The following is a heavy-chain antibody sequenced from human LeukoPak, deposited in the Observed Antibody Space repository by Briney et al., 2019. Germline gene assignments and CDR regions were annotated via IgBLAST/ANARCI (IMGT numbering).Heavy chain of an antibody. Sequence: GGSLRLSCAASGFTFSSYVMSWVRQAPGKGLEWVSAISGSGGSTYYADSVKGRFTISRDNSKNTLYLQMNSLRAEDTAVYYCAKDSAASLQHAYYPFDYWGQGTLVTVSS. V-gene: IGHV3-23*01. CDR2: ISGSGGST. D-gene: IGHD3-10*01. CDR1: GFTFSSYV. CDR3: AKDSAASLQHAYYPFDY. J-gene: IGHJ4*02.